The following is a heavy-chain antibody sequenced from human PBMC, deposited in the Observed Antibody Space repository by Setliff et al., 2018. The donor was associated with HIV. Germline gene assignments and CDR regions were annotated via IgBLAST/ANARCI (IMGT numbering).Heavy chain of an antibody. CDR1: WESKINHD. J-gene: IGHJ3*01. D-gene: IGHD3-10*01. V-gene: IGHV4-59*11. Sequence: SETLSLTCSVSWESKINHDWGWIRQSPGRGLEWIGSMFRGGGRQFQPSLASRVSISGATSKNQFSLKMTSVTPADTAVYFCVGVPSYYGTGTLWVWGKGKMVTVSS. CDR3: VGVPSYYGTGTLWV. CDR2: MFRGGGR.